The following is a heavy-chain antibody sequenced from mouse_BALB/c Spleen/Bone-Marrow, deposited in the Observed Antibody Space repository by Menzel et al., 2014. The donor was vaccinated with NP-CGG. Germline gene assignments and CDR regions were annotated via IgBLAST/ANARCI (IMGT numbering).Heavy chain of an antibody. V-gene: IGHV2-6-7*01. CDR1: GFSLTGCG. J-gene: IGHJ4*01. CDR3: ARALYDYDDLYCAMDY. CDR2: IWGDGST. Sequence: VKLEESGPGLVAPSQSLSITCTVSGFSLTGCGVNWVRQPPGKGLEWLGMIWGDGSTDYNSALKSRLSISKDNSKSQVFLKMNSLQTDDTARYYCARALYDYDDLYCAMDYWGQGTSVTVSS. D-gene: IGHD2-4*01.